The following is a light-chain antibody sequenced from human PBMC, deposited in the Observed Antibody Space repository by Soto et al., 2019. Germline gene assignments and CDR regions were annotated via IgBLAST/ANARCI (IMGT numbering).Light chain of an antibody. CDR3: QHYNSYSEA. CDR2: KAS. V-gene: IGKV1-5*03. J-gene: IGKJ1*01. Sequence: DIQMTQSPSTLSASVGDRVTITFRASQTISSWLAWYQQKPGKAPKLLSYKASTLKSGVPSRFSGSGSGTEFTLTISSLKPDDFETYYCQHYNSYSEAFGQGTKVDI. CDR1: QTISSW.